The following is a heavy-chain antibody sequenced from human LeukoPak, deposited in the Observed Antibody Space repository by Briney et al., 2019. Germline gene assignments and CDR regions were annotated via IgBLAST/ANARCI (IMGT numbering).Heavy chain of an antibody. CDR1: GGSISSYY. V-gene: IGHV4-59*01. CDR2: IYYSGST. CDR3: ARDPNYGDYEFDY. J-gene: IGHJ4*02. D-gene: IGHD4-17*01. Sequence: PSETLSLTCTVSGGSISSYYWSWIRQPPGKGLEWIGYIYYSGSTNYNPSLKSRVTISVDTSKNQFSLKLSSVTAADTAVYYCARDPNYGDYEFDYWGQGTLVTVSS.